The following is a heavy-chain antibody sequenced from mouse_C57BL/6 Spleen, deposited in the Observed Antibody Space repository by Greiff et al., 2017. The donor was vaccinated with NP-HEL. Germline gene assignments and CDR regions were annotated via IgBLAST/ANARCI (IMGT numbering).Heavy chain of an antibody. CDR1: GYSFTGYF. D-gene: IGHD2-1*01. Sequence: EVQRVESGPELVKPGDSVKISCKASGYSFTGYFMNWVMQSHGKSLEWIGRINPYNGDTFYNQKFKGKATLTVDKSSSTAHMELRSLTSEDSAVYYCARGGYGNWYFDVWGTGTTVTVSS. J-gene: IGHJ1*03. V-gene: IGHV1-20*01. CDR3: ARGGYGNWYFDV. CDR2: INPYNGDT.